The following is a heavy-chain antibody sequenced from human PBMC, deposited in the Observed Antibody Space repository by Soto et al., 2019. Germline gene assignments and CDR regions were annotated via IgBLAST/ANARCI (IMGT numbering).Heavy chain of an antibody. CDR3: AKDTTVVAATPIGWFDP. CDR2: ISGSGGST. D-gene: IGHD2-15*01. V-gene: IGHV3-23*01. Sequence: GGSLRLSCAASGFTFSSYAMSWVRQAPGKGLEWVSAISGSGGSTYYADSVKGRFTISRDNSKNTLYLQMNSLRAEDTAVYYCAKDTTVVAATPIGWFDPWGQGTLVTVSS. CDR1: GFTFSSYA. J-gene: IGHJ5*02.